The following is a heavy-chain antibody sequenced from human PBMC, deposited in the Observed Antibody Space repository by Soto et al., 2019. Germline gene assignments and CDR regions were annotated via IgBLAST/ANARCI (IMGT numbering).Heavy chain of an antibody. D-gene: IGHD5-12*01. CDR2: ISGSGGST. CDR3: AKDRPRVATILRVFTDQYGMEV. CDR1: GFTFSSYA. V-gene: IGHV3-23*01. Sequence: GSLRLSCAASGFTFSSYAMSCVRQAPGKGLEWVSAISGSGGSTYYADSVKGRFTISRDNSKNTLYLQMNSLRAEDTAVYYCAKDRPRVATILRVFTDQYGMEVWGKGTKVPVSS. J-gene: IGHJ6*04.